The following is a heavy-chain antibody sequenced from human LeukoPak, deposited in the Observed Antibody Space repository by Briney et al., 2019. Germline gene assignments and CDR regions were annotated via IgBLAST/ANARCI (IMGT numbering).Heavy chain of an antibody. V-gene: IGHV3-30*02. D-gene: IGHD3-3*01. J-gene: IGHJ4*02. Sequence: GGSLRLSCAASGFTFSNYGMHWVRQAPGKGLEWVAYIRNDGGSRMYADSVKGRFTISRDDSKNTLSLQMNSLRAEDTALYYCAKDFWSTYDAYWGQGTVVTVSS. CDR2: IRNDGGSR. CDR3: AKDFWSTYDAY. CDR1: GFTFSNYG.